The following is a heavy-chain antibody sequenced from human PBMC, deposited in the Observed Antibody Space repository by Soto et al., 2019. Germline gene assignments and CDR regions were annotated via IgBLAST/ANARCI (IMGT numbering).Heavy chain of an antibody. J-gene: IGHJ5*02. V-gene: IGHV1-3*01. CDR2: INVGNGDT. CDR3: ARDLSPSSAPFDP. Sequence: QVHLVQSGAEVKKPGASVKVSCKASGYIFTAYAIHWVRQAPGQRLEWMGWINVGNGDTKYSQNFQGRVAITRDTSASTAYMELSSLRSEDTAVYYCARDLSPSSAPFDPWGQGTLVTVSS. D-gene: IGHD6-6*01. CDR1: GYIFTAYA.